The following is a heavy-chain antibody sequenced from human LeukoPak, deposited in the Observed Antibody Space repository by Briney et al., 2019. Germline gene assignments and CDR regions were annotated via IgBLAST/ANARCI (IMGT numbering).Heavy chain of an antibody. Sequence: SETLSLTCAVYGGSFSGYYWSWIRQPPGKGLEWIGEINHSGSTNYNPSLKSRVTISVDTSKNQFSLKLSSVTAADTAVYYCARGGISGSVGAFDIWGQGTMVTVSS. CDR1: GGSFSGYY. D-gene: IGHD3-3*02. CDR3: ARGGISGSVGAFDI. J-gene: IGHJ3*02. CDR2: INHSGST. V-gene: IGHV4-34*01.